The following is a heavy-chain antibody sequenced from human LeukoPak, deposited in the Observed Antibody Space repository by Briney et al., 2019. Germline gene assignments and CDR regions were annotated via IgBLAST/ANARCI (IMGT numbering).Heavy chain of an antibody. V-gene: IGHV4-34*01. J-gene: IGHJ4*02. Sequence: SETLSLTCAVYGGSFSGYSWNWIRQSPGKGLEWIGEVNRGGFTNYNPSLKSLVSISGDTSKQQFSLKLTSVTAADTAVYYCARGVVFRQSSPYFDHWGQGTLVTVSS. CDR1: GGSFSGYS. D-gene: IGHD2-8*02. CDR2: VNRGGFT. CDR3: ARGVVFRQSSPYFDH.